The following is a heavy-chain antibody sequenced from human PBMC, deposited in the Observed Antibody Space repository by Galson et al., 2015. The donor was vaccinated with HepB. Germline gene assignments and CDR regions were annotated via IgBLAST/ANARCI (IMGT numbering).Heavy chain of an antibody. D-gene: IGHD4-17*01. V-gene: IGHV4-34*01. CDR1: GGSFSGYY. J-gene: IGHJ4*02. Sequence: ETLSLTCAVYGGSFSGYYWSWIRQPPGKGLEWIGEINHSGSTNYNPSLKSRVTISVDTSKNQFSLKLSSVTAADTAVYYCARVMTTVIYYSDYWGQGTLVTVSS. CDR2: INHSGST. CDR3: ARVMTTVIYYSDY.